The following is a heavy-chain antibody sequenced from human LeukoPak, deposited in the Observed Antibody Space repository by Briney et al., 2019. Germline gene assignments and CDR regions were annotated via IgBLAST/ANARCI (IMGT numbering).Heavy chain of an antibody. V-gene: IGHV3-33*08. D-gene: IGHD3-22*01. J-gene: IGHJ4*02. Sequence: GGSLRLSCAASGFTFSSYWMHWVRQAPGKGLEWVAVIWYDGSNKYYADSVKGRFTISRDNSKNTLYLQMNSLRAEDTAVYYCARDRGNYYDSSGSLGYWGQGTLVTVSS. CDR3: ARDRGNYYDSSGSLGY. CDR2: IWYDGSNK. CDR1: GFTFSSYW.